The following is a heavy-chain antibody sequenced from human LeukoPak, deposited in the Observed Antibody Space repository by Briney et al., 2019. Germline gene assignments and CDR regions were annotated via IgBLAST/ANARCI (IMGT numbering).Heavy chain of an antibody. CDR3: ARTRVSGYYDSSGYYYDY. CDR1: GGSISSYH. V-gene: IGHV4-59*01. D-gene: IGHD3-22*01. CDR2: IYYSGST. J-gene: IGHJ4*02. Sequence: PSETLSLTCTVSGGSISSYHWSWIRQPPGKGLEWIGYIYYSGSTNYNPSLKSRVTISVDTSKNQFSLKLSSVTAADTAVYYCARTRVSGYYDSSGYYYDYWGQGTLVTVSS.